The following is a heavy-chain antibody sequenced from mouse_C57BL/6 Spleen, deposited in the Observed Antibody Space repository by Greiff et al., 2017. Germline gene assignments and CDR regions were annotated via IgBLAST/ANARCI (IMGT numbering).Heavy chain of an antibody. CDR1: GYTFTSYT. J-gene: IGHJ1*03. Sequence: QVQLQQSGAELARPGASVKMSCKASGYTFTSYTMHWVKQRPGQGLEWIGYINPSSGYTKYNQKFNDKATLTAYKSSSTAYIQLSSLTAEDAADYDCARPDYDYGYFDVWGTGTTVTVSS. D-gene: IGHD2-4*01. V-gene: IGHV1-4*01. CDR2: INPSSGYT. CDR3: ARPDYDYGYFDV.